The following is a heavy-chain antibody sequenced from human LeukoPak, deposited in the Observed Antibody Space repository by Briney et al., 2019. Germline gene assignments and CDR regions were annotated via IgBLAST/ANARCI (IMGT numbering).Heavy chain of an antibody. V-gene: IGHV4-30-4*01. CDR1: GGSISSGDYY. CDR3: ARAGSIMITFGGVIVTPAFDY. CDR2: IYYSGST. D-gene: IGHD3-16*02. Sequence: PSQTLSLTCTVSGGSISSGDYYWSWIRQPPGKGLERIGYIYYSGSTYYNPSLKSRVTISVDTSKNQFSLQLSSVTAADTAVYYCARAGSIMITFGGVIVTPAFDYWGQGTLVTVSS. J-gene: IGHJ4*02.